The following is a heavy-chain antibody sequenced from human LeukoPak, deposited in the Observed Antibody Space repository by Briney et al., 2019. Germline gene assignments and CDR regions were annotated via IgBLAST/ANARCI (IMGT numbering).Heavy chain of an antibody. CDR2: TRNKANSYTT. V-gene: IGHV3-72*01. J-gene: IGHJ4*02. CDR3: ARVGPEEGVDY. Sequence: GGSLRLSCAASGFTFSDHYMDWVRQAPGKGLEWVGRTRNKANSYTTEYAASVKGRFTISRDDSKNSPYLQMNSLKTEDTAVYYCARVGPEEGVDYWGQGTLVTVSS. D-gene: IGHD3-10*01. CDR1: GFTFSDHY.